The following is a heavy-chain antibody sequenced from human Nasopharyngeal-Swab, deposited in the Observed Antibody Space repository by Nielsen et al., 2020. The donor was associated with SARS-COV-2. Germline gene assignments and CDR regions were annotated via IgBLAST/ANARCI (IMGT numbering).Heavy chain of an antibody. CDR1: GFSLSTSGVG. CDR3: AHSNPKSSPDYYDILTGYYNSDAFDI. D-gene: IGHD3-9*01. V-gene: IGHV2-5*02. J-gene: IGHJ3*02. CDR2: IYWDDDK. Sequence: SGPTLVKPTQTLTLTCTFSGFSLSTSGVGVGWIRQPPGKALEWLALIYWDDDKRYSPSLKSRLTITKDTSKNQVVLTMTNMDPVDTATYYCAHSNPKSSPDYYDILTGYYNSDAFDIWGQGTMVTVSS.